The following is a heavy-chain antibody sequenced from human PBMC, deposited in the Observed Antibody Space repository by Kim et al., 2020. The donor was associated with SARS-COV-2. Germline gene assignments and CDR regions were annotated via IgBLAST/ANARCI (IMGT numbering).Heavy chain of an antibody. V-gene: IGHV3-11*06. J-gene: IGHJ4*02. D-gene: IGHD6-13*01. CDR3: ARRDPYSSSWDPVDFDY. Sequence: VKGRFTISRDNAKNSLYLQMNSLRAEDTAVYYCARRDPYSSSWDPVDFDYWGQGTLVTVSS.